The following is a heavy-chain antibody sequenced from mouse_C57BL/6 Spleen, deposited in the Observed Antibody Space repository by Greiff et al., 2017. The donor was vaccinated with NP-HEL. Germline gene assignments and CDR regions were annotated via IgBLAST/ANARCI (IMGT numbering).Heavy chain of an antibody. J-gene: IGHJ4*01. V-gene: IGHV1-7*01. Sequence: QVQLQQSGAELAKPGASVKLSCKASGYTFTSYWMHWVKQRPGQGLEWIGYINPSSGYTKYNQKFKDKATLTADKSSSTAYMQLSSLTFEDSAVYYCERKLITTVVKGYAMDYWGQGTTVTVSS. CDR3: ERKLITTVVKGYAMDY. D-gene: IGHD1-1*01. CDR2: INPSSGYT. CDR1: GYTFTSYW.